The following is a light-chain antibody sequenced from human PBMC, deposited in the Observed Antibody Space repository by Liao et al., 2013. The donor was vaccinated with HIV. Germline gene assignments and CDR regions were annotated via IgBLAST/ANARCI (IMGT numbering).Light chain of an antibody. CDR3: QAWDISTHVL. V-gene: IGLV3-1*01. CDR1: KLGDKY. CDR2: QDT. Sequence: SYELTQAPSVSVSPGQTARITCSGDKLGDKYVSWYQQRPGRSPVLVIYQDTKRPPGIPERFSGSNSGNTATLTVSGTQAMDEADYYCQAWDISTHVLFGGGTSLTVL. J-gene: IGLJ2*01.